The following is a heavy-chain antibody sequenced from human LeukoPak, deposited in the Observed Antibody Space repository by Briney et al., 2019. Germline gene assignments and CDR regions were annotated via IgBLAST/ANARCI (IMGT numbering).Heavy chain of an antibody. V-gene: IGHV3-23*01. J-gene: IGHJ6*02. CDR2: IGAKVVSK. Sequence: GGSLRLSCVASGFTFSTFAMHWLRRAPGRGLEWVSAIGAKVVSKSYADSVRGRFTISRDNSRNTLYLQMSSLRTDDTATYYCTKSTDYWYYGMDVWGQGTTVTVSS. CDR3: TKSTDYWYYGMDV. CDR1: GFTFSTFA. D-gene: IGHD2-8*02.